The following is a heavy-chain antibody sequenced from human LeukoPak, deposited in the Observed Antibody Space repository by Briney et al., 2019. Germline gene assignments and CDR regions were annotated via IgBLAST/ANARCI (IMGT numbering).Heavy chain of an antibody. V-gene: IGHV3-74*01. CDR2: INGDGSST. CDR1: GFTFSSYW. CDR3: ASGGKY. Sequence: GGSLRLSCAASGFTFSSYWMHWVRQAPGKGLVWVSRINGDGSSTRYADSVKGRFTISRDNAKNTLYLQMNSLRADDTAVYYCASGGKYWGQGTLVTVSS. D-gene: IGHD1-26*01. J-gene: IGHJ4*02.